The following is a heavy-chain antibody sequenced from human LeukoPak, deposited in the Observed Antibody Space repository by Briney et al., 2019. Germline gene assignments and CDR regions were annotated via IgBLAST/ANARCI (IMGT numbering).Heavy chain of an antibody. CDR3: ARGGYSSSVFDY. D-gene: IGHD6-6*01. CDR2: IIPIFGTA. V-gene: IGHV1-69*01. Sequence: GSSVKVSCKASGGTFSSYAISWVRQAPGQGLEWMRGIIPIFGTANYAQKFQGRVTITADESTSTAYMELSSLRSEDTAVYYCARGGYSSSVFDYWGQGTLVTVSS. J-gene: IGHJ4*02. CDR1: GGTFSSYA.